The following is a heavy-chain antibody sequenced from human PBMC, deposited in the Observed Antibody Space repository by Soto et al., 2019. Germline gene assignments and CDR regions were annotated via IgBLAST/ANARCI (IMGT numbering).Heavy chain of an antibody. J-gene: IGHJ4*02. D-gene: IGHD3-22*01. Sequence: GGSLRLSCAASGFTFSNAWMNWVRQAPGKGLEWVGRIKSKTDGGTTDYAAPVKGRFTISRDDSKNTLYLQMNSLKAEDTAVYYCTTDQYYYDSSGFDYWGQGTLVTVSS. V-gene: IGHV3-15*07. CDR3: TTDQYYYDSSGFDY. CDR2: IKSKTDGGTT. CDR1: GFTFSNAW.